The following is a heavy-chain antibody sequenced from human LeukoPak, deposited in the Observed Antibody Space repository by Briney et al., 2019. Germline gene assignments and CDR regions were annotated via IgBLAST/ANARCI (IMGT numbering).Heavy chain of an antibody. D-gene: IGHD1-26*01. J-gene: IGHJ4*02. CDR1: GFTFSRYS. CDR3: ARNLEVGASRSAGY. Sequence: GGSLRPSCAASGFTFSRYSMNWVRQAPGKGLEWVSSISSSSSYIYYADSVKGRFTISRDNAKNSLYLQMNSLRAEDTAVYYCARNLEVGASRSAGYWGQGTLVTVSS. V-gene: IGHV3-21*01. CDR2: ISSSSSYI.